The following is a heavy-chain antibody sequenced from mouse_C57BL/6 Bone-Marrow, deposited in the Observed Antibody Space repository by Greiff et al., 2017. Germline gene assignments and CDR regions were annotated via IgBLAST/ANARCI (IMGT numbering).Heavy chain of an antibody. J-gene: IGHJ4*01. Sequence: EVKVVESGGGLVKPGGSLKLSCAASGFTFSSYAMSWVRQTPEKRLEWVATISDGGSYTYYPHNVKGRFTISRDNAKNNLYLQMSHLKSEDTAMYYCARESYDDPHYYDMDFWGQGTSGTGFS. CDR1: GFTFSSYA. V-gene: IGHV5-4*01. D-gene: IGHD2-3*01. CDR2: ISDGGSYT. CDR3: ARESYDDPHYYDMDF.